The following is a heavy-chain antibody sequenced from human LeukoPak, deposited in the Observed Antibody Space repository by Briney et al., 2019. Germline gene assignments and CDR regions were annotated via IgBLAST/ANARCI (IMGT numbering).Heavy chain of an antibody. CDR1: GYTFTSYD. D-gene: IGHD3-22*01. V-gene: IGHV1-8*01. CDR2: MNPNSGNT. J-gene: IGHJ6*03. CDR3: ARGLLRGVVITYYYYYYMDV. Sequence: ASVKVSCKASGYTFTSYDTNWVRQATGQGLEWMGWMNPNSGNTGYAQKFQGRVTMTRNTSISTAYMELSSLRSEDTAVYYCARGLLRGVVITYYYYYYMDVWGKGTTVTVSS.